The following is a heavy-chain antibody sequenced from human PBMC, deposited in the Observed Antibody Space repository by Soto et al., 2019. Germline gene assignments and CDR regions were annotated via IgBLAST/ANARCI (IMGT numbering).Heavy chain of an antibody. Sequence: GGSLGLSCAASGFTFSSYSMNWVRQAPGKGLEWVSCISSSSSTIYYADSVEGRFTISRDNAKNSLYLQMNSLRDEDTAVYYCARVRYNRFDYWGQGTLVTVSS. V-gene: IGHV3-48*02. J-gene: IGHJ4*02. CDR2: ISSSSSTI. CDR1: GFTFSSYS. D-gene: IGHD1-20*01. CDR3: ARVRYNRFDY.